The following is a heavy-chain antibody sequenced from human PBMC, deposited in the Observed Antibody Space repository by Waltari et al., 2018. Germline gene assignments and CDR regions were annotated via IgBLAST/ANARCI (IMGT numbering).Heavy chain of an antibody. J-gene: IGHJ4*02. CDR1: GGSISSSSFF. CDR2: LYYTGNT. V-gene: IGHV4-39*01. D-gene: IGHD3-3*01. Sequence: QLQLQESGPGLVKPSETLSLPCSVSGGSISSSSFFWGWIRQPPGKGLEWIGSLYYTGNTYYNPSLKSRVTISADTSKNQFSLKLSSVTAADTAVYYCARHMPYYDSIYYFDYWGQGTLVTVSS. CDR3: ARHMPYYDSIYYFDY.